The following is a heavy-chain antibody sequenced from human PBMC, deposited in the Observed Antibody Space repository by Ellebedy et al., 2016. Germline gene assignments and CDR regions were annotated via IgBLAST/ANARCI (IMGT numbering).Heavy chain of an antibody. CDR2: IYYSGST. J-gene: IGHJ4*02. CDR3: ARSGGYDYYFDY. Sequence: SETLSLTCTVSGGSIRSYYWSWIRQPPGKGLEWIGYIYYSGSTNYNPSLKSRVTISVDTSKNQFSLKLSSVTAANTAVYYCARSGGYDYYFDYWGQGTLVTVSS. D-gene: IGHD5-12*01. CDR1: GGSIRSYY. V-gene: IGHV4-59*01.